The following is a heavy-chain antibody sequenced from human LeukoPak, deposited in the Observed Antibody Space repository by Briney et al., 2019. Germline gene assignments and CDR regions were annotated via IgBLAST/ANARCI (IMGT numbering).Heavy chain of an antibody. J-gene: IGHJ4*02. D-gene: IGHD3-10*01. CDR1: GFTFSSYA. CDR2: ISGSGGST. CDR3: AKDQYYGSGSYWFDY. Sequence: GGSLRLSCAASGFTFSSYAMSWVRQAPGKGLEWVSTISGSGGSTYYADSVKGRFTISRDNSKNTLYLQVNSLRGEDTAVYYCAKDQYYGSGSYWFDYWGQGTLVTVSS. V-gene: IGHV3-23*01.